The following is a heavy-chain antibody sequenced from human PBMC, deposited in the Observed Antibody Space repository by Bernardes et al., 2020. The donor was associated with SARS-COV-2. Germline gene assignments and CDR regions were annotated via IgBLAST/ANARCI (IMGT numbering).Heavy chain of an antibody. V-gene: IGHV1-2*02. CDR2: MNPASGDT. CDR1: GYIFTYYH. Sequence: ASVKVSRKASGYIFTYYHVHWVRQAPGQGLEWLGSMNPASGDTTLEQKFQGRFTMTRDTSTRTAYLDVSNLRSDDTAQYYCARVLPTRGDALDLWGQGTMVGVSA. CDR3: ARVLPTRGDALDL. J-gene: IGHJ3*01.